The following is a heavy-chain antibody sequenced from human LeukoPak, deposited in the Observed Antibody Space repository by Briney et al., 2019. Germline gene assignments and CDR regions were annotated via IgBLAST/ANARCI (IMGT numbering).Heavy chain of an antibody. CDR1: GFTFSSYG. D-gene: IGHD3-10*01. J-gene: IGHJ4*02. Sequence: GGSLRLSCAASGFTFSSYGMSWVRQAPGKGLEWVSAISGSGGSTYYADSVKGRFTISRDNSKNTLYLQMNSLRAEDTAVYYCAKRVWFGEAVFDYWGQGTLVTVSS. V-gene: IGHV3-23*01. CDR3: AKRVWFGEAVFDY. CDR2: ISGSGGST.